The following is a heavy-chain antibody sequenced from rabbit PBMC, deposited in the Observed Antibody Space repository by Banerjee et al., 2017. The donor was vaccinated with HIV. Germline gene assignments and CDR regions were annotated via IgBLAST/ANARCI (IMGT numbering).Heavy chain of an antibody. Sequence: QEQLEESGGDLVKPGASLTLTCTASGFSFSSSYYMCWVRQAPGKGLEWIACIYAGSSGSTYYASWAKGRFTTSKTSSTTVTMQMTSLTAADTATYCCARDRAGSGVSEGLYFSLWGPGTLVTVS. CDR3: ARDRAGSGVSEGLYFSL. D-gene: IGHD4-2*01. J-gene: IGHJ4*01. CDR2: IYAGSSGST. CDR1: GFSFSSSYY. V-gene: IGHV1S45*01.